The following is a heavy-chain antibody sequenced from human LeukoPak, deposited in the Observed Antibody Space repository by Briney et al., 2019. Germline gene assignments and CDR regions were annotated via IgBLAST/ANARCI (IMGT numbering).Heavy chain of an antibody. V-gene: IGHV3-53*01. CDR1: GFTVSSNY. Sequence: GGSLRLSCAASGFTVSSNYMSWVRQAPGKGLEWVSVIYSGGSTYYADSVKGRFTISRDNSKNTLYLQMNSLRAEDTAVYYCARDLGYSYGYVYGGQGTLVTVSS. CDR3: ARDLGYSYGYVY. D-gene: IGHD5-18*01. CDR2: IYSGGST. J-gene: IGHJ4*02.